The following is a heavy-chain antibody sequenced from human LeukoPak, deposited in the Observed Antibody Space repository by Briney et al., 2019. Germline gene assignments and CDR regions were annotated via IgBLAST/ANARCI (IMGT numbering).Heavy chain of an antibody. Sequence: GASVKVSCKASGYTFTNYAMNWVRQAPGQGLEWMGWINTNTGNPTYAQDFTGRFVFSLDTSVSTAYLQISSLRAEDTAVYYCARGISLGELYYYGSGSYRAVYFDYWGQGTLVTVSS. D-gene: IGHD3-10*01. CDR3: ARGISLGELYYYGSGSYRAVYFDY. V-gene: IGHV7-4-1*02. J-gene: IGHJ4*02. CDR1: GYTFTNYA. CDR2: INTNTGNP.